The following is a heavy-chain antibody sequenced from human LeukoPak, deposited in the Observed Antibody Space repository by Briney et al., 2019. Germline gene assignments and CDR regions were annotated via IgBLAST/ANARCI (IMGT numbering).Heavy chain of an antibody. CDR2: TYYRSKWYN. D-gene: IGHD2-21*02. CDR3: ARGIRATTASIDS. J-gene: IGHJ4*02. Sequence: SQTLSLTYVISGDSVSGNSGAWNWIRQSPSRGLEWLGRTYYRSKWYNDYAVSVKSRLTISPDTSKNQFSLHLNSVTPEDTAVYYCARGIRATTASIDSRGQGTLVTVSS. CDR1: GDSVSGNSGA. V-gene: IGHV6-1*01.